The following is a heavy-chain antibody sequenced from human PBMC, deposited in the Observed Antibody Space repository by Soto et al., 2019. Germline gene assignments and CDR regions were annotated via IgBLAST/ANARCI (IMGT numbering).Heavy chain of an antibody. CDR2: MNPNSGNT. J-gene: IGHJ5*02. CDR1: GYTFTSYD. CDR3: AGGRAGGGGNWFDP. D-gene: IGHD3-10*01. Sequence: QVQLVQSGAEVKKPGASVKVSCKASGYTFTSYDINWVRQATGQGLEWMGWMNPNSGNTAYAQKFQGRVTMTRNTSISTAYMGLRSLRSEDRAGYYCAGGRAGGGGNWFDPWGQGTLVTVSS. V-gene: IGHV1-8*01.